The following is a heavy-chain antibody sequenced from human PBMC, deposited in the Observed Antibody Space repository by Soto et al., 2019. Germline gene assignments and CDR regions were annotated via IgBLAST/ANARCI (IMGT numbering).Heavy chain of an antibody. CDR2: IYYSGST. J-gene: IGHJ5*02. Sequence: PSETLSLTCTVSGGSISRYYWSWIRQPPGKGLEWIGYIYYSGSTNYNPSLKSRVTISVDTSKNQFSLKLSSVTAADTAVYYCASSQGYYDSSGYSNWFDPWGQGTLVTVSS. CDR3: ASSQGYYDSSGYSNWFDP. CDR1: GGSISRYY. D-gene: IGHD3-22*01. V-gene: IGHV4-59*01.